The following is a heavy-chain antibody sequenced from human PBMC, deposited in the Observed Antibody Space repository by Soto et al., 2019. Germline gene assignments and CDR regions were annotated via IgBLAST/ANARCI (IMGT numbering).Heavy chain of an antibody. CDR1: GGSISNNDYY. CDR3: ARAIFGVVLVRYSMDV. J-gene: IGHJ6*02. CDR2: IFYSGST. V-gene: IGHV4-30-4*01. Sequence: QVQLQESGPGLVKPSQTLALTCTVSGGSISNNDYYWSWIRQPPGKGLECIGYIFYSGSTYYNPSLESRITMSVDTSKNQFSLQLSSVTPADTAVYFCARAIFGVVLVRYSMDVWGQGTTVTVSS. D-gene: IGHD3-3*01.